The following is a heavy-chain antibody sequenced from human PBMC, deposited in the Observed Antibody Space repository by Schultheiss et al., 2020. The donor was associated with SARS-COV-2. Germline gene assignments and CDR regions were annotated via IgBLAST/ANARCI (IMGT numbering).Heavy chain of an antibody. D-gene: IGHD6-13*01. CDR2: IYYSGST. CDR3: AREVAAAETPYFQH. V-gene: IGHV4-4*02. Sequence: SETLSLTCAVSGGSISSHNWWSWVRQPPGKGLEWIGYIYYSGSTNYNPSLKSRVTISVDTSKNQFSLKLSSVTAADTAVYYCAREVAAAETPYFQHWGQGTLVTVSS. J-gene: IGHJ1*01. CDR1: GGSISSHNW.